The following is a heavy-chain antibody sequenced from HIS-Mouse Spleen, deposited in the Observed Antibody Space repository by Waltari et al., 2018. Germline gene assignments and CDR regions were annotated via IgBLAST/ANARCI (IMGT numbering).Heavy chain of an antibody. Sequence: QLQLQESGPGLVKPSETLSLTCTVSGGSISSSSYYWGWIRKPPGKGLEWIGSISYSWSTYYNPSLKSRVTISLDTSKNQFSLKLSSVTAADTAVYYCAREIPYSSSWYDWYFDLWGRGTLVTVSS. CDR2: ISYSWST. CDR3: AREIPYSSSWYDWYFDL. V-gene: IGHV4-39*07. J-gene: IGHJ2*01. D-gene: IGHD6-13*01. CDR1: GGSISSSSYY.